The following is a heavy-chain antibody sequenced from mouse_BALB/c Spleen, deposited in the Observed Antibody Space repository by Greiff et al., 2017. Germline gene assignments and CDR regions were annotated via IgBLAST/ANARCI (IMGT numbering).Heavy chain of an antibody. CDR1: GFTFSSYG. CDR3: AREGYYGTTGFAY. D-gene: IGHD1-1*02. J-gene: IGHJ3*01. V-gene: IGHV5-6-3*01. CDR2: INSNGGST. Sequence: VQLKESGGGLVQPGGSLKLSCAASGFTFSSYGMSWVRQTPDKRLELVATINSNGGSTYYPDSVKGRFTISRDNAKNTLYLQMSSLKSEDTAMYYCAREGYYGTTGFAYWGQGTLVTVSA.